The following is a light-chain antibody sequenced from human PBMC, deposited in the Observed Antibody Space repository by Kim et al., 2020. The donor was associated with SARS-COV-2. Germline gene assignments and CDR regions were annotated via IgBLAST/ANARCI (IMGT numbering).Light chain of an antibody. CDR3: QQYNSYPRT. Sequence: ASVGDRVPITCRASEGISNYLVWFQQKPGQAPKSLIYAASSLQSGVPSRFSGSGSGRDFTLTISSLQPEDFATYYCQQYNSYPRTFGQGTKVDIK. J-gene: IGKJ1*01. CDR1: EGISNY. V-gene: IGKV1-16*01. CDR2: AAS.